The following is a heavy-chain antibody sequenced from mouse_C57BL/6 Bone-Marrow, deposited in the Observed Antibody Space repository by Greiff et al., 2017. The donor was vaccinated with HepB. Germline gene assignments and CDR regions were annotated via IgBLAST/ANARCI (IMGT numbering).Heavy chain of an antibody. D-gene: IGHD1-1*01. V-gene: IGHV5-4*03. Sequence: EVKLVESGGGLVKPGGSLKLSCAASGFTFSSYAMSWVRQTPEKRLEWVATISDGGSYTYYPDNVKGRFTISRDNAKNNLYLQMSHLKSEDTAMYYCARGALYYYGSSLAYWGQGTLVTVSA. CDR3: ARGALYYYGSSLAY. CDR1: GFTFSSYA. CDR2: ISDGGSYT. J-gene: IGHJ3*01.